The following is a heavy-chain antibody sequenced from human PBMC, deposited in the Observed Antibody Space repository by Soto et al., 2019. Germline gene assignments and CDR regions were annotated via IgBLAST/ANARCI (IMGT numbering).Heavy chain of an antibody. CDR3: ARDPGIAVAGTIYGYYYGMDV. CDR1: GGTFSSYA. D-gene: IGHD6-19*01. CDR2: IIPIFGTA. V-gene: IGHV1-69*13. Sequence: SVKVSCKASGGTFSSYAISWVRQAPGQGLEWMGGIIPIFGTANYAQKFQGRVTITADESTSTAYMELSSLRSEDTAVYYFARDPGIAVAGTIYGYYYGMDVWGQGTTVTVSS. J-gene: IGHJ6*02.